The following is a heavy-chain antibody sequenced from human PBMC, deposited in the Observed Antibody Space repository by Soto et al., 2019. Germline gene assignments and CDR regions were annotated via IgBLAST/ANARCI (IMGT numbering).Heavy chain of an antibody. CDR3: VHRLSHPAGGGSDP. J-gene: IGHJ5*02. V-gene: IGHV2-5*02. CDR2: IYWDDDK. D-gene: IGHD6-13*01. CDR1: GFSLSTSGVG. Sequence: SGPTLVNPTQTLTLTCTFSGFSLSTSGVGVGWIRQPPGKALEWLALIYWDDDKRYSPSLKSRLTITKDTSKNQVVLTMTNMDPLDTATYYCVHRLSHPAGGGSDPWGKGTLLTVSS.